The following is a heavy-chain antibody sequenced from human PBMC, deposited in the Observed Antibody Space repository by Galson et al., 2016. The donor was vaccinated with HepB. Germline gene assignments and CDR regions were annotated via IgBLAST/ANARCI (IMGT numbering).Heavy chain of an antibody. CDR3: AKAIQLWGFYYFDY. V-gene: IGHV3-23*01. Sequence: SLRLSCAASGFTFSSYAMSWVRQAPGKELEWVSAISGSGGSTYYADSVKGRFTISRDNSKNTLYLQMNSLRAEDTAVYYCAKAIQLWGFYYFDYWGQGTLATVSA. CDR1: GFTFSSYA. CDR2: ISGSGGST. D-gene: IGHD5-18*01. J-gene: IGHJ4*02.